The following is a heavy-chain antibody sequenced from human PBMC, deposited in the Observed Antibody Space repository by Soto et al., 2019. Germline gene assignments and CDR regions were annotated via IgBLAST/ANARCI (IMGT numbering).Heavy chain of an antibody. D-gene: IGHD2-2*01. CDR2: IGWNSGGI. V-gene: IGHV3-9*01. Sequence: EVQLVESGGGLVQPGMSLRLLCAVSGFTFDEYAMHWVRQRPGKGLEWVSSIGWNSGGIAYAGSVKGRFTISRDNANNALSLQRNNLSPEETALYCCPKGAYHFSATYIFSFDDWGAGALVSV. J-gene: IGHJ4*02. CDR1: GFTFDEYA. CDR3: PKGAYHFSATYIFSFDD.